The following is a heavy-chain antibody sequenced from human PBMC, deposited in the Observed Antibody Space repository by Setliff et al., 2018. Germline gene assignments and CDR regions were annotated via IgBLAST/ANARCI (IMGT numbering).Heavy chain of an antibody. V-gene: IGHV4-34*01. CDR2: INHRGNT. J-gene: IGHJ4*02. D-gene: IGHD3-22*01. CDR1: GGTFSDYY. Sequence: SETLSLTCAAYGGTFSDYYWTWIRQPPGKGLEWVGEINHRGNTNYSPSLESRVTISVDTSKNQFSLNLGSVTAADTAMYYCARGGYFGYNADYWGQGILVTVSS. CDR3: ARGGYFGYNADY.